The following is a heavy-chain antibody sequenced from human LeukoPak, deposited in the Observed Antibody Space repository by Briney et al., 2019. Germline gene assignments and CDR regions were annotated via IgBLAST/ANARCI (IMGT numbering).Heavy chain of an antibody. V-gene: IGHV3-30*01. CDR2: ISYDGSNK. D-gene: IGHD2-2*01. CDR3: ARDRDCSRTSCFNAFDV. CDR1: GFTFSSYA. Sequence: GGSLRLSCAASGFTFSSYAMHWVRQAPGKGLEWVAVISYDGSNKYYADSVKGRFTISRDNSKNTLYLQMNSLRLEDTAVYYCARDRDCSRTSCFNAFDVWGQGTMAIVSS. J-gene: IGHJ3*01.